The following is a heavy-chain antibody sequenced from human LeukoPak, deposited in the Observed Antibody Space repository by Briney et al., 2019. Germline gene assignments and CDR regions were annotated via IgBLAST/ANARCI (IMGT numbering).Heavy chain of an antibody. D-gene: IGHD3-3*02. Sequence: PSETLSLTCTVSGGSITSDPYYWGWIRQSPGKGLEWIGSISFSGSTFYNPSLKSRATVSRDTSRNQFFLRLNSVTAADTAVYYCARINGGIWGQGILVTVSS. V-gene: IGHV4-39*07. CDR3: ARINGGI. CDR2: ISFSGST. J-gene: IGHJ4*02. CDR1: GGSITSDPYY.